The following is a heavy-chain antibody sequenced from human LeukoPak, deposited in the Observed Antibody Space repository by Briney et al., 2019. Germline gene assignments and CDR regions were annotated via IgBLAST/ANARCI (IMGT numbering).Heavy chain of an antibody. Sequence: VASVKVSCKASGGTFSSYAVSWVRQAPGQGLEWMGRIIPILGIANYAQEFQGRVTITADKSTGTAYMELSSLRSEDTAVYYCARGGIAVAGTDYWGQGTLVTVSS. V-gene: IGHV1-69*04. CDR3: ARGGIAVAGTDY. CDR2: IIPILGIA. D-gene: IGHD6-19*01. J-gene: IGHJ4*02. CDR1: GGTFSSYA.